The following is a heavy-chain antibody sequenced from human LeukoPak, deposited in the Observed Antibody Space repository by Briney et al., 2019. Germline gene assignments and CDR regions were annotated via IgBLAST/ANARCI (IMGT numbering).Heavy chain of an antibody. J-gene: IGHJ4*02. CDR1: GGSFSGYY. CDR2: INHSGST. Sequence: SETLSLTCAVYGGSFSGYYWSWIRQPPGKGLEWIGEINHSGSTNYNPSLKSRVTISVDTSKNQFSLKLSSVTAADTAVYYCARGRVRWELPGRWYFDYWGQGTPVTVSS. V-gene: IGHV4-34*01. CDR3: ARGRVRWELPGRWYFDY. D-gene: IGHD1-26*01.